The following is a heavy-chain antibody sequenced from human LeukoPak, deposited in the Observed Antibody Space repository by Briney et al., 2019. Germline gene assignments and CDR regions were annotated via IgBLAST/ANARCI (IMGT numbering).Heavy chain of an antibody. Sequence: SETLSLTCTVSGGSISSSSYYWGWIRQPPGKGLEWIGSIYYSGSTYYNPSLKSRVTISVDTSKNQFSLKLSSVTAADTAVYYCARGAVWATNDPYYFDYWGQGTLVTVSS. V-gene: IGHV4-39*07. CDR2: IYYSGST. D-gene: IGHD5-24*01. CDR3: ARGAVWATNDPYYFDY. J-gene: IGHJ4*02. CDR1: GGSISSSSYY.